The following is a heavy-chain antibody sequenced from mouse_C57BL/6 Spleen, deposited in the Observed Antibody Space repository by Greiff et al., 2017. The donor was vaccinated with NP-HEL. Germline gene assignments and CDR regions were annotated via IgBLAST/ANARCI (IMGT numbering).Heavy chain of an antibody. CDR2: IWSGGST. Sequence: QVQLKESGPGLVQPSQSLSITCTVSGFSLTSYGVHWVRQSPGKGLEWLGVIWSGGSTDYNAAFISRLSISKDNSKSQVFFKMNSLQADDTAIYYCATTMAIPGFAYWGQGTLVTVSA. J-gene: IGHJ3*01. D-gene: IGHD2-1*01. V-gene: IGHV2-2*01. CDR3: ATTMAIPGFAY. CDR1: GFSLTSYG.